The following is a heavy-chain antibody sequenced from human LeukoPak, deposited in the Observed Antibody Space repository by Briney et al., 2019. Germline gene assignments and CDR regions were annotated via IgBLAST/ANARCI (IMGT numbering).Heavy chain of an antibody. CDR1: GYTLTELS. V-gene: IGHV1-24*01. CDR2: FDPEDGET. D-gene: IGHD5-12*01. Sequence: ASVKVSCKVSGYTLTELSMHWVRQAPGKGLEWMGGFDPEDGETIYAQKFQGRVTMTEDTSTDTAYMELSSLRSEDTAVYYCATVGLPASRCYYYMDVWGKGTTVTVSS. CDR3: ATVGLPASRCYYYMDV. J-gene: IGHJ6*03.